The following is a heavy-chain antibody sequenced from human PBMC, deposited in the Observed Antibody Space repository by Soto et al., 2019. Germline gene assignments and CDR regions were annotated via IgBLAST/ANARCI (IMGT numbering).Heavy chain of an antibody. V-gene: IGHV3-7*01. Sequence: PGWSLRLSCAFSEFNVRSYWMRWVRQAPGKGLEWVASIKEDGSEIYYLQSVRGRFTISRDSAGNALHLAMNYLSAEDTGVYFCARDIGFDYVNWGQGPM. J-gene: IGHJ4*02. CDR3: ARDIGFDYVN. D-gene: IGHD3-16*01. CDR2: IKEDGSEI. CDR1: EFNVRSYW.